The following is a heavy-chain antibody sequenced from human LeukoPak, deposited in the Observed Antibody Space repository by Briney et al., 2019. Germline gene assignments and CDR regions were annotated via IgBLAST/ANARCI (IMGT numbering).Heavy chain of an antibody. D-gene: IGHD1-1*01. CDR3: AKQLLGTYYFDY. Sequence: PGGSLRLSCAASGFTFSSYVMTWVRQAPGKGLEWVSSISNSGDYTYFADSVKGRFTISRDNSKNTLYLQMNRLRADDTAVYYCAKQLLGTYYFDYWGQETLVTVS. CDR1: GFTFSSYV. J-gene: IGHJ4*02. CDR2: ISNSGDYT. V-gene: IGHV3-23*01.